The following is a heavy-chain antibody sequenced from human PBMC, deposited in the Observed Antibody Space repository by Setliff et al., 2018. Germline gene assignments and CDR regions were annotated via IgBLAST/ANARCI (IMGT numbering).Heavy chain of an antibody. J-gene: IGHJ6*03. CDR2: INYNGGST. V-gene: IGHV3-20*04. CDR1: GFKFDDHG. Sequence: PSETLSLSCTAPGFKFDDHGMNWVRQVPGKGLEWVSGINYNGGSTYYADSVKGRFTISRDNAKNTLYLQMNSLRADDTAVYYCARAKGNDYSMDVWGKGTTVTVSS. CDR3: ARAKGNDYSMDV.